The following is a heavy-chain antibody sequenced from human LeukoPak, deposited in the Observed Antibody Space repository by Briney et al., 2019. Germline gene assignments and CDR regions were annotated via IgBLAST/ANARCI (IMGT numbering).Heavy chain of an antibody. D-gene: IGHD2-15*01. CDR2: VSSGGST. Sequence: PGGSLRLSCAASGFTVSSNYMSWVRQAPGKGLEWVSVVSSGGSTYYADSVKGRFTLSRDNSKNTLYPQMNTLRADDTAVYYCAISSGGPYYFDFWGQGTLVTVSS. J-gene: IGHJ4*02. CDR1: GFTVSSNY. V-gene: IGHV3-53*01. CDR3: AISSGGPYYFDF.